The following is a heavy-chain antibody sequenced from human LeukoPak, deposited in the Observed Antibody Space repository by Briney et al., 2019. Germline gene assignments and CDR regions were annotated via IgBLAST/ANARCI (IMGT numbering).Heavy chain of an antibody. D-gene: IGHD4-11*01. CDR3: ARETTLTTSLFDL. Sequence: GGSLRLSCAASGFTFSSYGMLWVRQAPCKGLEWVAFIRYDGSNKYYADSVKGRFTISRDNSKNTLYLQMNSLRAEDTAVYYCARETTLTTSLFDLWGQGTLVTVSS. CDR2: IRYDGSNK. V-gene: IGHV3-30*02. CDR1: GFTFSSYG. J-gene: IGHJ4*02.